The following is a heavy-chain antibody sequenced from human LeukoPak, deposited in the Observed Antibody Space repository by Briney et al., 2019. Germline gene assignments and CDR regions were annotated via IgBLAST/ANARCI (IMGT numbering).Heavy chain of an antibody. CDR1: GYAFTGYF. V-gene: IGHV1-2*02. CDR3: ARGLKNVFFSYYPDV. D-gene: IGHD1-26*01. Sequence: ASVKVSCKTSGYAFTGYFIHWVRQVPGQGLEWMGWLNPDSGSTKSAEKFQGRVTMTRDTSVSTAYMDLTSLKSDDAGLYYCARGLKNVFFSYYPDVWGKGTTVTVSS. J-gene: IGHJ6*04. CDR2: LNPDSGST.